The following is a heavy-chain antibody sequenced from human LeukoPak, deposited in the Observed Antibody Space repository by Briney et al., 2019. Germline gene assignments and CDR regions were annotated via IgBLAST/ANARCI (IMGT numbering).Heavy chain of an antibody. D-gene: IGHD2-2*03. J-gene: IGHJ4*02. Sequence: ASVKVSCKASGYTFTSCGISWVRQAPGQGLEWMGWISAYNGNTNYAQKLQGRVTMTTDTSTSTAYMELRSLRSDDTAVYYCARLGYCSSTSCYDSVDYFDYWGQGTLVTVSS. CDR3: ARLGYCSSTSCYDSVDYFDY. CDR2: ISAYNGNT. CDR1: GYTFTSCG. V-gene: IGHV1-18*01.